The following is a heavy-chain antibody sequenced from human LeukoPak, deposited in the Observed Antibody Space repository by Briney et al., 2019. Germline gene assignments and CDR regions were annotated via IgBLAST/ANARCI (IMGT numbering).Heavy chain of an antibody. CDR2: IYPGGSET. Sequence: GESLKISCKGLGYSFSSYWNAWVRQRPGKGLEWTGIIYPGGSETRYDPSFQGQVTISADSSTSTAYLQWSSLRASDTAMYYCARASRDGYNQNFDHWGQGTLVTVSP. D-gene: IGHD5-24*01. V-gene: IGHV5-51*01. CDR1: GYSFSSYW. J-gene: IGHJ4*02. CDR3: ARASRDGYNQNFDH.